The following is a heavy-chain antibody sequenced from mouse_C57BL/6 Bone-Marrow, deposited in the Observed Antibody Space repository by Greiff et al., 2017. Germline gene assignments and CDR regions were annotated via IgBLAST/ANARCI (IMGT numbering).Heavy chain of an antibody. CDR2: IYPGGGYT. Sequence: LVESGAELVRPGTSVKMSCKASGYTFTNYWIGWAKQRPGHGLEWIGDIYPGGGYTNYNEKFKGKATLTADKSSSTAYMQFSSLTSEDSAIYYCARRDYYGSSYWYFDVWGTGTTVTVSS. CDR1: GYTFTNYW. D-gene: IGHD1-1*01. J-gene: IGHJ1*03. V-gene: IGHV1-63*01. CDR3: ARRDYYGSSYWYFDV.